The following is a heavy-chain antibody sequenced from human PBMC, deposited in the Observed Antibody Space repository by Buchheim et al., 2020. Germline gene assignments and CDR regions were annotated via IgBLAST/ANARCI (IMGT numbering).Heavy chain of an antibody. CDR3: AKGSRGYTNYYFDY. CDR2: ISGSGATT. J-gene: IGHJ4*02. V-gene: IGHV3-23*04. Sequence: EVQLVDSGGGLVQPGESLRLSCAASGFSFSGYAMSWVRQAPGKGLEWVSSISGSGATTFNADSVTGRLTISRDNSKNILYLQMNSLRAEDTAVYFCAKGSRGYTNYYFDYWGQGTL. CDR1: GFSFSGYA. D-gene: IGHD4-11*01.